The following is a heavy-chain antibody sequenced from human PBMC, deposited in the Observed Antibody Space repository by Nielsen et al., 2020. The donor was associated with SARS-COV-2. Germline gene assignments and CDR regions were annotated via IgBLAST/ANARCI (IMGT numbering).Heavy chain of an antibody. CDR2: IKSKTDGGTT. CDR3: TTDLRIQLWLYYYYYGMDV. V-gene: IGHV3-15*01. Sequence: VCQAPGKGLEWVGRIKSKTDGGTTDYAAPVKGRFTISRDDSKNTLYLQMNSLKTEDTAVYYCTTDLRIQLWLYYYYYGMDVWGQGTTVTVSS. D-gene: IGHD5-18*01. J-gene: IGHJ6*02.